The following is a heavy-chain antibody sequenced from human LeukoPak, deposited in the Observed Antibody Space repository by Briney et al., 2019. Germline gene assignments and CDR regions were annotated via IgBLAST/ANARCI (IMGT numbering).Heavy chain of an antibody. CDR2: INHSGST. CDR1: GGSFSGYY. D-gene: IGHD5-12*01. CDR3: ARGARTPSGYGSRTAGRANWFDP. J-gene: IGHJ5*02. Sequence: PSETLSLTCAVYGGSFSGYYWSWIRQPPGKGLEWIGEINHSGSTNYNPSLKSRVTISVDTSKNQFSLKLSSVAAADTAVYYCARGARTPSGYGSRTAGRANWFDPWGQGTLVTVSS. V-gene: IGHV4-34*01.